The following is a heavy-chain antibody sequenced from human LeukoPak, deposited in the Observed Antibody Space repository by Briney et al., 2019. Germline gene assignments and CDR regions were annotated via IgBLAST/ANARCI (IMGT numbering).Heavy chain of an antibody. CDR2: IRYDGSNK. D-gene: IGHD5-18*01. V-gene: IGHV3-30*02. J-gene: IGHJ4*02. Sequence: GGSLRLSCAASGFTFSSYGMHWVRQAPGKGLEWVAFIRYDGSNKYYADSVKGRFTISRDNSKNTLYLQMNSLRAEDTAVYYCARDKGLYSSGAFDYWGQGTLVTVSS. CDR1: GFTFSSYG. CDR3: ARDKGLYSSGAFDY.